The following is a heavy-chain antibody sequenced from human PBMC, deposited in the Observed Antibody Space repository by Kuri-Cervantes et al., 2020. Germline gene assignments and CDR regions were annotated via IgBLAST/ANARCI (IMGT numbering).Heavy chain of an antibody. D-gene: IGHD3-22*01. Sequence: GGSLRLSCAASGFTFSSYWMHWVRRPPGKGLVWVSRINSDGSTTTYADSVKGRFTISRDNAKNTLYLQMNSLRAEDTAVYYCARDYYDSGGGAFDIWGQGIMVTVSS. CDR3: ARDYYDSGGGAFDI. V-gene: IGHV3-74*01. CDR1: GFTFSSYW. J-gene: IGHJ3*02. CDR2: INSDGSTT.